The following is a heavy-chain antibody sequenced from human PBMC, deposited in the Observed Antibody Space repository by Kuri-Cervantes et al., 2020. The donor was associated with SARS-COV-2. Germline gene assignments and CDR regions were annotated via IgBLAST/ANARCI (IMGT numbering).Heavy chain of an antibody. CDR2: IYSGVSST. V-gene: IGHV3-23*03. J-gene: IGHJ6*02. CDR3: ASMVRGNYGMDV. D-gene: IGHD3-10*01. Sequence: GESLKISCAASGFTFSSYAMSWVRQAPGKGVAWVSVIYSGVSSTYYADSVKGRFTISRDNSKNTLYLPMNSLRAEDTAVYYCASMVRGNYGMDVWGQGTTVTVSS. CDR1: GFTFSSYA.